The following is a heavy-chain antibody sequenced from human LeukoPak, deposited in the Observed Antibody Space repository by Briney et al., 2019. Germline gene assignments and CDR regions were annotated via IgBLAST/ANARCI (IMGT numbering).Heavy chain of an antibody. CDR2: IHPGDSDT. CDR3: ATHPGGLQSGFDN. CDR1: GYSFTSYW. Sequence: GESLKISCKGSGYSFTSYWIGWVRQMPEKVLEYMRIIHPGDSDTTYSPSFQGQVAISVDRSSSTAYIQWSRLKASDTAMYYCATHPGGLQSGFDNWGQGTLVTASS. D-gene: IGHD5-24*01. V-gene: IGHV5-51*01. J-gene: IGHJ4*02.